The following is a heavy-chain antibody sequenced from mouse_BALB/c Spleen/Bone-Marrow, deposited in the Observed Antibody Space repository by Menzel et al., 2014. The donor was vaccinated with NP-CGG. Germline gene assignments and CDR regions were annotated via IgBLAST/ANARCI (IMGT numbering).Heavy chain of an antibody. CDR3: ARPLTGAYFDY. CDR1: GFAFSSYD. J-gene: IGHJ2*01. Sequence: EVQLQQSEGGLVKPGGSLKLSCAASGFAFSSYDMSWVRQTPEKRLEWVATISSGGSYTYYPDSVKGRFTISRDNARNTLYLQMSSLRSEDTALYYCARPLTGAYFDYWGQGTTLTVSS. CDR2: ISSGGSYT. D-gene: IGHD4-1*01. V-gene: IGHV5-9*02.